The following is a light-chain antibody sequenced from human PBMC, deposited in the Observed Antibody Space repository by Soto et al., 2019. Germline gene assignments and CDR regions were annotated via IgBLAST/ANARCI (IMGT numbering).Light chain of an antibody. CDR1: QGIRNF. V-gene: IGKV1-27*01. CDR3: QKDSRVPV. CDR2: AAS. Sequence: DIQMTQSPTSLSASVGDRVTITCRASQGIRNFVAWYQQKPGKAPKLLIYAASTLQSGVPSRFSGSGSGTDFTLTINSLQPEDGATSYCQKDSRVPVFGPGTKVEIK. J-gene: IGKJ3*01.